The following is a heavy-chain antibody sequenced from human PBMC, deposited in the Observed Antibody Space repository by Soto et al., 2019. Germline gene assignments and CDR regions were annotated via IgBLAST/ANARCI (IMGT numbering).Heavy chain of an antibody. J-gene: IGHJ4*02. V-gene: IGHV4-59*08. CDR2: IFYSGST. D-gene: IGHD6-25*01. CDR1: GGSINPYY. Sequence: ETLSLTCTVSGGSINPYYWSWIRQSPGKGLQWIGYIFYSGSTNYNPSLKSRVTISVDRSENQFSLKLTSVTAADTAVYYCARHPSASGDYFDPWGQGTLVTVSS. CDR3: ARHPSASGDYFDP.